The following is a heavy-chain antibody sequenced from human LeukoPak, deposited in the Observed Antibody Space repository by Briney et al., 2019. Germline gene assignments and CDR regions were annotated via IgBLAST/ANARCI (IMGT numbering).Heavy chain of an antibody. Sequence: PGRSLRLSCAASGFTVSSNYMSWVRQAPGKGLEWVSVIYSGGSTYYADSVKGRFTISRDNSKNTLYLQMNSLRAEDTAVYYCARDLTTEPDYRGQGTLVTVSS. CDR2: IYSGGST. D-gene: IGHD1-14*01. V-gene: IGHV3-66*02. J-gene: IGHJ4*02. CDR1: GFTVSSNY. CDR3: ARDLTTEPDY.